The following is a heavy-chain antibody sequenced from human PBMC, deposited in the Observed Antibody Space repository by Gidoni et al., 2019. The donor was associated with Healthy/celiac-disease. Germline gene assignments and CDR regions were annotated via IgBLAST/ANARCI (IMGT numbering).Heavy chain of an antibody. Sequence: QVQLVESGGGVVQPGRSLSLSCAASGLTFSSYAMHWVRQAPGKGLEWVAVISYDGSNKYYADSVKGRFTISRDNSKNTLYLQMNSLRAEDTAVYYCARPDGREYSGYIDYWGQGTLVTVSS. CDR3: ARPDGREYSGYIDY. CDR1: GLTFSSYA. V-gene: IGHV3-30*04. J-gene: IGHJ4*02. CDR2: ISYDGSNK. D-gene: IGHD5-12*01.